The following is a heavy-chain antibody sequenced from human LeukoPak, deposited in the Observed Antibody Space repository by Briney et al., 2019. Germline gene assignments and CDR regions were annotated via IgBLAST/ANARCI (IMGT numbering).Heavy chain of an antibody. CDR2: IYYSGST. V-gene: IGHV4-59*08. J-gene: IGHJ4*02. D-gene: IGHD6-13*01. CDR3: ARHRISSWISDFDY. Sequence: SETLSLTCTVSGGSISSYYWSWIRQPPGKGLEWIGYIYYSGSTNYNPSLKSRVTISVDTSKNQFSLKLSSVTAADTAVYYCARHRISSWISDFDYWGQGTLVTVSS. CDR1: GGSISSYY.